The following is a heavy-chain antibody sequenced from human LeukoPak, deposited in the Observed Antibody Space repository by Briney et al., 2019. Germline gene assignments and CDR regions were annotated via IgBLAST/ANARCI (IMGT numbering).Heavy chain of an antibody. V-gene: IGHV1-2*06. CDR1: GYTFTGYY. Sequence: GASVTVSCTASGYTFTGYYMHWVRQAPGQGLEWMGRINPNSGGTNYAQKFQGRVTMTRDTSISTAYMELSRLRSDDTAVYYCARDLSATTGNDYWGQGTLVTVSS. J-gene: IGHJ4*02. CDR2: INPNSGGT. D-gene: IGHD1-26*01. CDR3: ARDLSATTGNDY.